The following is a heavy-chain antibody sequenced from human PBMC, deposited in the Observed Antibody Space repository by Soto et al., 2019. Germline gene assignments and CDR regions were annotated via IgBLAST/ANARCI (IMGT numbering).Heavy chain of an antibody. Sequence: GASVKVSCKVSGYTLTELSMHWVRQAPGKGLEWMGGFDPEDGETIYAQKFQGRVTITADKSTSTAYMELSSLRSEDTAVYYCARGPGGYSDNWFDPWGQGTLVTVSS. CDR2: FDPEDGET. CDR3: ARGPGGYSDNWFDP. V-gene: IGHV1-24*01. D-gene: IGHD3-22*01. J-gene: IGHJ5*02. CDR1: GYTLTELS.